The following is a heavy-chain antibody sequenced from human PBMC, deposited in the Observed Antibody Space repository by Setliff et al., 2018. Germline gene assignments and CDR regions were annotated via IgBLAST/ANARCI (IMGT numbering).Heavy chain of an antibody. Sequence: PSETLSLTCTVSGGSISSGDYYWSWIRQPPGKGLEWIGYIYYSGSTYYNPSLKSRVTISVDTSKNQFSLKQSSVTAADTAVYYCARGGEGALGIPYYGMDVWGQGTTVTVSS. J-gene: IGHJ6*02. CDR3: ARGGEGALGIPYYGMDV. D-gene: IGHD2-21*01. V-gene: IGHV4-30-4*08. CDR1: GGSISSGDYY. CDR2: IYYSGST.